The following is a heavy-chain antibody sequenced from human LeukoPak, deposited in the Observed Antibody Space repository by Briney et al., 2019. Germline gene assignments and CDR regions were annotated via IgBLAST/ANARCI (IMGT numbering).Heavy chain of an antibody. J-gene: IGHJ4*02. V-gene: IGHV3-74*01. Sequence: GGSLRLSCVASGFTFSSYWMHWVRQAPGKRLVWVSRINNDGISTRYADSVKGRFTISRDNAKNTVFLQMNSLRAEDTAVYYCARVKGKHSGYDLIFDYWGQGTLVTVSS. CDR2: INNDGIST. CDR3: ARVKGKHSGYDLIFDY. D-gene: IGHD5-12*01. CDR1: GFTFSSYW.